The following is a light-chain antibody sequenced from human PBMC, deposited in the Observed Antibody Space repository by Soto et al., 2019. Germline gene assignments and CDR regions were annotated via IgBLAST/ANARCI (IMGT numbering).Light chain of an antibody. CDR3: SSYTDNTNFLYV. CDR1: SSDVGAYDY. V-gene: IGLV2-8*01. Sequence: QSVLTQPPSASGSPGQSVTISCTGTSSDVGAYDYVSWYQQHPGKAPKVVIYEVSKRPSGVPDRFSGSKSGSTASLTVSGLRAEDEADYYCSSYTDNTNFLYVFVTGTKVTVL. J-gene: IGLJ1*01. CDR2: EVS.